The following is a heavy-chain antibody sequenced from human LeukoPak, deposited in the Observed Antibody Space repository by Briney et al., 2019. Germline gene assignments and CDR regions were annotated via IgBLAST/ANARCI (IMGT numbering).Heavy chain of an antibody. CDR1: GGSINNNY. V-gene: IGHV4-59*01. Sequence: PSETLSLTCTVSGGSINNNYWSWFRQSPGKGLEWIGYIYYNGNTNYNTSLESRVTISVDTSKNQIHLRLSSVTAADTAVYYCAGGGWSQDYWGQGTLVTVSS. CDR2: IYYNGNT. J-gene: IGHJ4*02. CDR3: AGGGWSQDY. D-gene: IGHD6-19*01.